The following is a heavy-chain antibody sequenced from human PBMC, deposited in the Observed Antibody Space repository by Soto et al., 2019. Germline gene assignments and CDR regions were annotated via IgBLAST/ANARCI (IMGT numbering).Heavy chain of an antibody. V-gene: IGHV1-69*13. CDR2: IIPIFGTA. Sequence: SVKVSCKASGGTFSSYAISWVRQAPGQGLEWMGGIIPIFGTANYAQKFQGRVTITADESTSTAYMELSSLRSEDTAVYYCARDPDSSGWYTGHYYGMDLCAQGTTVTVSS. D-gene: IGHD6-19*01. J-gene: IGHJ6*02. CDR3: ARDPDSSGWYTGHYYGMDL. CDR1: GGTFSSYA.